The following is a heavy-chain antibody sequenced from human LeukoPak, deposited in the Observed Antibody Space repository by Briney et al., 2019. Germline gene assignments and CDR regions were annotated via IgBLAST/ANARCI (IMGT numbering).Heavy chain of an antibody. Sequence: GGSLRLSCVASGFTFHDYAMHWVRQAPGKGLEWVSGISWNSGNIDYADSVKGRFTISRNNAKNFLYLQMNSLRAEDMALYYCAKETRDRGTAFMDVWGKGTTVSVSS. V-gene: IGHV3-9*03. J-gene: IGHJ6*03. CDR2: ISWNSGNI. CDR3: AKETRDRGTAFMDV. D-gene: IGHD6-13*01. CDR1: GFTFHDYA.